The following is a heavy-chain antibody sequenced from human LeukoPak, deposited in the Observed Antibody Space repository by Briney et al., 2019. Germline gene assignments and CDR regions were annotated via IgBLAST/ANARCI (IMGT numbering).Heavy chain of an antibody. CDR3: ASGGRVY. D-gene: IGHD3-16*01. V-gene: IGHV3-53*01. CDR1: GFTVSSNY. Sequence: GGSLRLSCAASGFTVSSNYMSWVRQAPGKGLEWVSIIYSGGSTYYADSVKGRFTVSRDNSKNTLYLQMNSPRAEDTAVYFCASGGRVYWGQGTLVTVSS. CDR2: IYSGGST. J-gene: IGHJ4*02.